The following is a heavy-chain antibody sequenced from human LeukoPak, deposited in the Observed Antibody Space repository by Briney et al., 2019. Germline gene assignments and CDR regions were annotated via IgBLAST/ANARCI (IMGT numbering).Heavy chain of an antibody. D-gene: IGHD2-21*01. J-gene: IGHJ4*02. Sequence: PGGSLRLSCAASGFTFSRYWMSWVRQAPGKGLEWVSVIYSGGNTNYADSVKGRFTISRDNSKNTLHLQMDRLRAEDTAVYYCAGPFYSSSDYWGQGTLVTVSS. V-gene: IGHV3-53*01. CDR2: IYSGGNT. CDR1: GFTFSRYW. CDR3: AGPFYSSSDY.